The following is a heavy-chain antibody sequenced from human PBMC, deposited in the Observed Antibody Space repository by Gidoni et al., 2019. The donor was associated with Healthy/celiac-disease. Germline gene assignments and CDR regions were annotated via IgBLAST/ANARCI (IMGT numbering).Heavy chain of an antibody. V-gene: IGHV3-30-3*01. Sequence: QVQLVESGGGVVQPGRSLRLSCAASGCTFSSYAMHWVRQAPGKGLEWVAVISYDGSNKYYADSVKGRFTLSRDNSKNTLYLHMNSLRAEDTAVYYCARDRRGNYDFWSGYYVPDAFDIWGQGTMVTVSS. CDR3: ARDRRGNYDFWSGYYVPDAFDI. D-gene: IGHD3-3*01. CDR1: GCTFSSYA. CDR2: ISYDGSNK. J-gene: IGHJ3*02.